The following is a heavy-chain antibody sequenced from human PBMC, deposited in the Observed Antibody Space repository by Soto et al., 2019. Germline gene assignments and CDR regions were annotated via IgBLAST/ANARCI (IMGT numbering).Heavy chain of an antibody. J-gene: IGHJ5*02. D-gene: IGHD6-19*01. CDR3: ARANSGWYDP. V-gene: IGHV3-48*01. Sequence: GGSLRLSCAASGFTFSTYSMNWLRQAPGKGLEWVSYISPSASTINYADSVKGRFTISRDNAKNSLFLQMNSLRAEDTAVYYCARANSGWYDPWGQGTLVTVSS. CDR2: ISPSASTI. CDR1: GFTFSTYS.